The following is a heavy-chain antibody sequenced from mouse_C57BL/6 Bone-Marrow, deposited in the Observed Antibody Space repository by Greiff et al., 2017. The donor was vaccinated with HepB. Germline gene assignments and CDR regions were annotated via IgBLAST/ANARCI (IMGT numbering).Heavy chain of an antibody. CDR2: INPGSGGT. CDR3: ARARYYGSSSHFDY. J-gene: IGHJ2*01. V-gene: IGHV1-54*01. CDR1: GYAFTNYL. D-gene: IGHD1-1*01. Sequence: VQRVESGAELVRPGTSVKVSCKASGYAFTNYLIEWVKQRPGQGLEWIGVINPGSGGTNYNEKFKGKATLTADKSSSTAYMQLSSLTSEDSAVYFCARARYYGSSSHFDYWGQGTTLTVSS.